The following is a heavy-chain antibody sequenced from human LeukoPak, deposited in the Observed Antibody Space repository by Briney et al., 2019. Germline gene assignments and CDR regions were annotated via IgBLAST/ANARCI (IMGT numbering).Heavy chain of an antibody. J-gene: IGHJ3*02. CDR1: GGSISSSSYY. Sequence: SETLSLTCTVSGGSISSSSYYWSWIRQPPGKGLEWIGYIYYSGSTNYNPSLKSRVTISVDTSKNQFSLKLSSVTAADTAVYYCARYLTWERAFDIWGQGTMVTVSS. CDR3: ARYLTWERAFDI. V-gene: IGHV4-61*01. CDR2: IYYSGST. D-gene: IGHD1-26*01.